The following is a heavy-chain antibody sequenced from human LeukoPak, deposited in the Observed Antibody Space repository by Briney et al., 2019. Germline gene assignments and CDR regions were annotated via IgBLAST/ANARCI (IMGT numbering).Heavy chain of an antibody. Sequence: GGSLRLSCAASGFTFSSYGMHWVRQAPGKGLEWVAVISYDGSNKYYADSVKGRFTISRDNSKNTLYLQMNSLRAEDTAVYYCATKGGGAAAGYYYYYGMDVWGQGTTVTVSS. CDR1: GFTFSSYG. V-gene: IGHV3-30*03. CDR3: ATKGGGAAAGYYYYYGMDV. J-gene: IGHJ6*02. CDR2: ISYDGSNK. D-gene: IGHD6-13*01.